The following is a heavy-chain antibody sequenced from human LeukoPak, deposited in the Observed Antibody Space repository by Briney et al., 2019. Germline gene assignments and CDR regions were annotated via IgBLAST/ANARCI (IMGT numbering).Heavy chain of an antibody. CDR1: GYTFTSYG. Sequence: GASVKVSCKASGYTFTSYGISWVRQAPGQGLEWMGWFSAYNGNTNYAQKLQGRVTMTTDTSTSTAYMELRSLRSDDTAVYYCVRDHQLLWFGESPADYWGQGTLVTVSS. D-gene: IGHD3-10*01. J-gene: IGHJ4*02. CDR3: VRDHQLLWFGESPADY. V-gene: IGHV1-18*01. CDR2: FSAYNGNT.